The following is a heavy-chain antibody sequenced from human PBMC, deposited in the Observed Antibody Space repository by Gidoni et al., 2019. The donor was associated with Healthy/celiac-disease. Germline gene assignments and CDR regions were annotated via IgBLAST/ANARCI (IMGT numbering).Heavy chain of an antibody. D-gene: IGHD6-6*01. J-gene: IGHJ6*02. CDR3: ARSLEYSSASKVYYYYYYGMDV. V-gene: IGHV3-33*01. Sequence: QVQLVESGGGVVQPGRSLRLSCAASGFTFSSYVMHWVRQAPGKGLEWVAVIWYDGSNKYYADSVKGRFTISRDNSKNTLYLQMNSLRAEDTAVYYCARSLEYSSASKVYYYYYYGMDVWGQGTTVTVSS. CDR2: IWYDGSNK. CDR1: GFTFSSYV.